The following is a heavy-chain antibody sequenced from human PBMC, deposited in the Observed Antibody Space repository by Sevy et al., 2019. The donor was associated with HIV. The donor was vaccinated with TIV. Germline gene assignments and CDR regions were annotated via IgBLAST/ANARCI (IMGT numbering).Heavy chain of an antibody. Sequence: SETLSLTCTVSGGSITSLYWNWIRQPPGKGLEWIANIYYNGHINYNPSLKSRVTLSLDTSKNQFSLRLSSVTAADTAMYYCAGENAWGKGSSWGQGTLVTLSS. CDR2: IYYNGHI. CDR3: AGENAWGKGSS. CDR1: GGSITSLY. V-gene: IGHV4-59*08. D-gene: IGHD1-26*01. J-gene: IGHJ5*02.